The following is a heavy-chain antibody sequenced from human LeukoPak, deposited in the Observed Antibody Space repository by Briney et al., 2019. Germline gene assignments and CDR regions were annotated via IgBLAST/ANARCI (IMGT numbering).Heavy chain of an antibody. D-gene: IGHD3-10*01. CDR2: IYYSGST. Sequence: SETLSLTCTVSGGSISSYYWSWIRQPPGKGLEWIGYIYYSGSTNYNPSLKSRVTISVDTSKNQFSLKLSSVTAADTAVYYCARCYYYGSGSYLGSYYFDYWGQGTLVTVSS. V-gene: IGHV4-59*01. CDR1: GGSISSYY. J-gene: IGHJ4*02. CDR3: ARCYYYGSGSYLGSYYFDY.